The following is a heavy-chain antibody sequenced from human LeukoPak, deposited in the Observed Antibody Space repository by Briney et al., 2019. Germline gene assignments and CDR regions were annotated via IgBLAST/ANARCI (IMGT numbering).Heavy chain of an antibody. V-gene: IGHV3-53*01. CDR2: IYSGGST. CDR1: GFTVSSNY. J-gene: IGHJ3*02. Sequence: GGSLRLFCAASGFTVSSNYMSWVRQAPGKGLEWVSVIYSGGSTDYADSVKGRFTISRDNSKNTLYLQMNSLRVEDTAVYYCARSSHYDILTGYSEEDAFDIWGQGTMVTVSS. CDR3: ARSSHYDILTGYSEEDAFDI. D-gene: IGHD3-9*01.